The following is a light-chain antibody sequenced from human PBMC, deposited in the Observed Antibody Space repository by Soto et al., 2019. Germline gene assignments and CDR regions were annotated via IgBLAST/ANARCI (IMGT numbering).Light chain of an antibody. CDR1: QSVSSSY. J-gene: IGKJ5*01. CDR2: DAS. Sequence: EIVLTRSPGTLSLSPGERATLYCRASQSVSSSYLAWYQQKPGQAPRLLIYDASNRATGIPARFSGSGSGTEFSLAISSLQSEDFAVYYCQQYSKWPITFGQGTRWRL. CDR3: QQYSKWPIT. V-gene: IGKV3D-20*02.